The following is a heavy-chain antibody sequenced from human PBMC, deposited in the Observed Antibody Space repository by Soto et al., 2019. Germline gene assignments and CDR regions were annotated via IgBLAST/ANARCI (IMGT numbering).Heavy chain of an antibody. J-gene: IGHJ4*02. Sequence: GGSLRLSCAASGFTFSSYGMHWVRQAPGKGLEWVAVIWYDGSNKYYADSVKGRFTISRDNSKNTLYLQMNSLRAEDTAVYYCAKERSSWLRKSYYFDYWGQGTLVTVSS. D-gene: IGHD5-12*01. V-gene: IGHV3-33*06. CDR2: IWYDGSNK. CDR3: AKERSSWLRKSYYFDY. CDR1: GFTFSSYG.